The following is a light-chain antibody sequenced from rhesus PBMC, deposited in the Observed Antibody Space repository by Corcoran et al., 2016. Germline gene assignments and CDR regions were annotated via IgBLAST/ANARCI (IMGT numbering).Light chain of an antibody. Sequence: EIVMTQSPATLSLSPGERATLSCRASQSVSSNLAWYQQRPGQAPSLLISGASSRATGIPDRFRGSGSGKDFTFTISILEPEDFAVYYCQQYTNWPLTFGGGTKVEIK. V-gene: IGKV3-42*03. CDR3: QQYTNWPLT. CDR1: QSVSSN. CDR2: GAS. J-gene: IGKJ4*01.